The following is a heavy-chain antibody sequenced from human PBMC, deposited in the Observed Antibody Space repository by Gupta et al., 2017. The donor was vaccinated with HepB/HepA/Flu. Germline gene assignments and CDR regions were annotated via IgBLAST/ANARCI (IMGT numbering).Heavy chain of an antibody. Sequence: QVQVVVSGGGVVQPGRSLRLSCPVSGFTFGSYSMHWVRQAPGKGLEWVTLISSDGSNKYYADSVKGRFAISRDNSNNTLYLQMDGLRDEDTAVDYCARGLGAGAWSFDFWGQGTLVTVSS. CDR3: ARGLGAGAWSFDF. CDR2: ISSDGSNK. V-gene: IGHV3-30*09. CDR1: GFTFGSYS. J-gene: IGHJ4*02. D-gene: IGHD2-21*02.